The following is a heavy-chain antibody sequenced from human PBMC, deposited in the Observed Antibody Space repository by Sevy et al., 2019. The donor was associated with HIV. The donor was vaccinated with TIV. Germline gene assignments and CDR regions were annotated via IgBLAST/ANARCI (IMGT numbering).Heavy chain of an antibody. CDR2: ISGSGGST. CDR3: AKYPGIAVAGDYFDY. D-gene: IGHD6-19*01. V-gene: IGHV3-23*01. CDR1: GFTFSSYA. J-gene: IGHJ4*02. Sequence: GGSLRLSCAASGFTFSSYAMSWVRQAPGKGLEWVSAISGSGGSTYYADSVKGRFTISRDNSKNTLYLQMNSLKAEDTAVDYCAKYPGIAVAGDYFDYWGQGTLVTVSS.